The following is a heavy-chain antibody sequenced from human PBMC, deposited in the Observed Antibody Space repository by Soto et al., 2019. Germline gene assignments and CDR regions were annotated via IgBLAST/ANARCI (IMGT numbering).Heavy chain of an antibody. CDR1: GFTFSIYG. CDR2: ISYDGSNK. D-gene: IGHD3-3*01. Sequence: HPGGSLRLSCAASGFTFSIYGMQWVRHAPGKGLEWVAVISYDGSNKYYADSVKGRFTISRDNSKNTLYLQMNSLRAEDTAVYYCAKDRVRYDFWSGYYNGAYGMDVWGQGTTVTVSS. CDR3: AKDRVRYDFWSGYYNGAYGMDV. V-gene: IGHV3-30*18. J-gene: IGHJ6*02.